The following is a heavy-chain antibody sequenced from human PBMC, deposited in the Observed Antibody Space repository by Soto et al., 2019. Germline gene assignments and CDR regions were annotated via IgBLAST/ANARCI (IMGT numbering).Heavy chain of an antibody. CDR3: ARGGGHGYYGMDV. D-gene: IGHD5-12*01. V-gene: IGHV3-30*03. J-gene: IGHJ6*02. CDR1: GLTFSSYG. Sequence: PGGSLRFSCPASGLTFSSYGMHWVRQAPGKGLEWVAVISYDGSNKYYADSVKGRFTISRDNSKNTLYLQMNSLRAEDTAVYYCARGGGHGYYGMDVWGQGTTVTVSS. CDR2: ISYDGSNK.